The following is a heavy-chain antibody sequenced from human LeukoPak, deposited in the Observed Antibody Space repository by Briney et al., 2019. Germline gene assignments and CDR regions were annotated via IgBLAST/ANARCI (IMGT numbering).Heavy chain of an antibody. V-gene: IGHV5-51*01. Sequence: GGSLQISCKGSGFHFTSYWIGWVRQMPGKGLEWMGIIYPGDSDIRYSPSFQGQVTHPADKSISTAYLQWSSLKASDTAMYYCARPQGHAAGLVDYWGQGTLVTVSS. CDR3: ARPQGHAAGLVDY. D-gene: IGHD3/OR15-3a*01. J-gene: IGHJ4*02. CDR2: IYPGDSDI. CDR1: GFHFTSYW.